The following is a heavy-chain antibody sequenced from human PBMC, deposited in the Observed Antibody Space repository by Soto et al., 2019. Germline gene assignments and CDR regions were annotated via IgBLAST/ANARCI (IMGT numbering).Heavy chain of an antibody. J-gene: IGHJ4*02. V-gene: IGHV1-69*06. CDR1: GGTFSSYA. Sequence: RASVKVSCKASGGTFSSYAISWVRQAPGQGLEWMGGIIPIFGTANYAQKFQGRVTITADKSTSTAYVELSSLRSEDTAVYYCARDEGSGWYYHWGQGTLVTVSS. D-gene: IGHD6-19*01. CDR3: ARDEGSGWYYH. CDR2: IIPIFGTA.